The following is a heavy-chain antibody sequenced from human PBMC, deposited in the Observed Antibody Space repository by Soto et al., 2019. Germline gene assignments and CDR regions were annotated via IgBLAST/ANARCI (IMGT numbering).Heavy chain of an antibody. D-gene: IGHD3-16*02. CDR1: GFTFSSYW. J-gene: IGHJ3*02. CDR2: IKQDGSEK. V-gene: IGHV3-7*01. Sequence: GGSLRLSCAASGFTFSSYWMGWVRQAPGKGLEWVANIKQDGSEKYYVDSVKGRFTISRDNAKNSLYLQMNSLRAEDTAVYYCARDGGDYDYVWGSYRGQKDDDAFDIWGQGTMVTVSS. CDR3: ARDGGDYDYVWGSYRGQKDDDAFDI.